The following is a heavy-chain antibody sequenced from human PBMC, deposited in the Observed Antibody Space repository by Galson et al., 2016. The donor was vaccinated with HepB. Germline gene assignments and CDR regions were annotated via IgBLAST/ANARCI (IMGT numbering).Heavy chain of an antibody. D-gene: IGHD3-10*01. Sequence: SLRLSCAASGFTFITFRNAWMIWVRQAPGKGLEWVGRIYRKADGGTIDYAPPVKGRFIISRDDSQNTLYLQMNSLKTEDTAISYCTVGSYFYGSTSMDPWGQGTLVTVSS. CDR3: TVGSYFYGSTSMDP. V-gene: IGHV3-15*01. CDR1: GFTFITFRNAW. J-gene: IGHJ5*02. CDR2: IYRKADGGTI.